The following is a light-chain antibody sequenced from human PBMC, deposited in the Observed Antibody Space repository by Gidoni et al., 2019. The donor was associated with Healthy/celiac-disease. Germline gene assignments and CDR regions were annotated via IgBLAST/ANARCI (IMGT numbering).Light chain of an antibody. CDR1: QSVSSSY. J-gene: IGKJ2*01. CDR2: GAS. Sequence: EIVFTQSPVTLSLSPGERATLSCRASQSVSSSYLAWYQQKPGQAPRLLIYGASSRATGIPDRFSGSGSGTDFTLTISRLEPEDFAVYYCQQYGSSPRYTFGQGTKLEIK. CDR3: QQYGSSPRYT. V-gene: IGKV3-20*01.